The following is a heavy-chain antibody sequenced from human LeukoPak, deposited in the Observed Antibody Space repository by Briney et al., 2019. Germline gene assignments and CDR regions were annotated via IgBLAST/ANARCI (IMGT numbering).Heavy chain of an antibody. J-gene: IGHJ3*01. D-gene: IGHD3-22*01. V-gene: IGHV1-2*02. CDR1: GYTFTGYY. Sequence: ASVKVSCKASGYTFTGYYMHWVRQAPGQGLEWMGWINPNSGGTNYAQKFQGRVTMTRDTSISTAYMELSRLRSDDTAVYYCARRPVDYSSSDHAFDVWGPGTMVTVSS. CDR2: INPNSGGT. CDR3: ARRPVDYSSSDHAFDV.